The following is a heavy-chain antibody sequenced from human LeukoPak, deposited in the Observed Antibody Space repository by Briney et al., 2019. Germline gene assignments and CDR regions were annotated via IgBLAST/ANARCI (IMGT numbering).Heavy chain of an antibody. CDR2: ISSSSSTI. D-gene: IGHD6-19*01. CDR3: ARGGSSGWYYFDY. Sequence: PGGSLRLSCAASGFTFSSYSMNWVRQAPGKGLEWVSAISSSSSTIYYADSVKGRFTISRDNAKNSLYLQMNSLRAEDTAVYYCARGGSSGWYYFDYWGQGTLVTVSS. J-gene: IGHJ4*02. V-gene: IGHV3-48*04. CDR1: GFTFSSYS.